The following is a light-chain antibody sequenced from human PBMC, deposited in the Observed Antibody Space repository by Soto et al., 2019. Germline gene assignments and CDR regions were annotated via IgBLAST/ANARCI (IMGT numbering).Light chain of an antibody. J-gene: IGKJ1*01. CDR1: QGIGDT. V-gene: IGKV3-20*01. CDR2: DTS. CDR3: QQYGSSPRT. Sequence: VLTQYPATLSVSPGEVGTLSCRASQGIGDTLAWYQHKPGQTPTLLIYDTSARATGVPARFSGSGSGTDFTLTISRLEPEDFAVYYCQQYGSSPRTSGQRAMADI.